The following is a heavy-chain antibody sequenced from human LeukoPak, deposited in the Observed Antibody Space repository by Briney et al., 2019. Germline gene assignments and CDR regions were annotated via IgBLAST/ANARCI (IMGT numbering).Heavy chain of an antibody. J-gene: IGHJ4*02. Sequence: GGSLRLSCAASGLTFSSYGMHLVRQAPGKGLEWVAVIWYDGSNKYYADSVKGRFTISRDNSKNTLYLQMNSLRAEDTAVYYCAKLGDYYDSSGYYPYYFDYWGQGTLVTVSS. CDR2: IWYDGSNK. CDR1: GLTFSSYG. CDR3: AKLGDYYDSSGYYPYYFDY. V-gene: IGHV3-33*06. D-gene: IGHD3-22*01.